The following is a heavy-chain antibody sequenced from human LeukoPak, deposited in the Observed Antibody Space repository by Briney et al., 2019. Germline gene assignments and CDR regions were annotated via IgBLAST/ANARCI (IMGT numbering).Heavy chain of an antibody. Sequence: KPSETLSLTCTVSGGSISSYYWSWIRQPPGKGLEWIGYIYYSGSTNYNPSLKSRVTISVDTSKNQFSLRLSPVTAADTAVYYCARDRLGATEFFDYWGQGTLVTVSS. CDR2: IYYSGST. D-gene: IGHD1-26*01. CDR1: GGSISSYY. V-gene: IGHV4-59*01. J-gene: IGHJ4*02. CDR3: ARDRLGATEFFDY.